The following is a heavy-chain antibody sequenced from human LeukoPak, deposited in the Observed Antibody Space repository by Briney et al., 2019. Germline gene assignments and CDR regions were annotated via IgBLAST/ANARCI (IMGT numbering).Heavy chain of an antibody. CDR1: GGSISRSSYY. V-gene: IGHV4-39*07. D-gene: IGHD3-3*01. CDR3: ARAGLDDFSKWFDP. CDR2: IYYSGST. Sequence: PSETLSLTCTVSGGSISRSSYYWGWIRQPPGKGLEWIGSIYYSGSTYYNPSLKSRVTISVDTSKNQFSLKLSSVTAADTAVYYCARAGLDDFSKWFDPWGQGTLVTVSS. J-gene: IGHJ5*02.